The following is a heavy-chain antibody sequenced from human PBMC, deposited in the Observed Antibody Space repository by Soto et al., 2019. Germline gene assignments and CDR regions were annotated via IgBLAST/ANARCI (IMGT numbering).Heavy chain of an antibody. CDR2: ISYDGSNK. CDR3: AKDRSSSGFDP. V-gene: IGHV3-30*18. CDR1: GFTFISYG. J-gene: IGHJ5*02. Sequence: WGSLRLSCAASGFTFISYGIHLFRQAPCKGLEWVAVISYDGSNKYYADSVKGRFTISRDNSKNTLYLQMNSLRAEDTAVYYCAKDRSSSGFDPWGQGTLVTVSS. D-gene: IGHD6-6*01.